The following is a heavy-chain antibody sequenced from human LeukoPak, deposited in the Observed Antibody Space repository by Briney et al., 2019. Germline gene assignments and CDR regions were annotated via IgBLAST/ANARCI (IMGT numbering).Heavy chain of an antibody. Sequence: GASVKVSCKASGYTFTSYYMHWVRQAPGQGLEWMGLINPTGGSTGYAQKFQGRVTMTRDMSTSTAYMELRSLRSDDTAVYYCARDWRVLGYYFDYWGQGTLVTVSS. D-gene: IGHD2-21*01. CDR3: ARDWRVLGYYFDY. J-gene: IGHJ4*02. CDR1: GYTFTSYY. V-gene: IGHV1-46*01. CDR2: INPTGGST.